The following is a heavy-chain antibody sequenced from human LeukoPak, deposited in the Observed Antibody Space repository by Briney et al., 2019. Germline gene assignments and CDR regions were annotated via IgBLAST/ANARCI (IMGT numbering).Heavy chain of an antibody. J-gene: IGHJ6*02. V-gene: IGHV3-33*01. CDR1: GFSFSTYV. D-gene: IGHD3-22*01. Sequence: GGSLRLSCAASGFSFSTYVMPWVRQAPGKGLEWVAVIRYDGNNRYYGDSVKGRFTISRDNAKNTLYLQMKSLRADDTAVYYCARDLVGYSYGMDVWGQGTTVIVSS. CDR2: IRYDGNNR. CDR3: ARDLVGYSYGMDV.